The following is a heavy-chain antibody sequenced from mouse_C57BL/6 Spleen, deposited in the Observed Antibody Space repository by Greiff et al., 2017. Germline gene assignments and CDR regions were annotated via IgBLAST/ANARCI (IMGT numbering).Heavy chain of an antibody. D-gene: IGHD1-1*01. CDR2: IDPSDSYT. V-gene: IGHV1-59*01. J-gene: IGHJ3*01. CDR1: GYTFTSYW. Sequence: VQLQQPGAELVRPGTSVKLSCKASGYTFTSYWMHWVKQRPGQGLEWIGVIDPSDSYTNYNQKFKGKATLTVDTSSSTAYMQLSSLTSEDSAVYYCASPFITTVVEGCAYWGQGTLVTVSA. CDR3: ASPFITTVVEGCAY.